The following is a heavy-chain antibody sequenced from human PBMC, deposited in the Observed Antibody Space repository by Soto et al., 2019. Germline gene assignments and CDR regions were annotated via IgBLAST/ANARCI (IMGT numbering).Heavy chain of an antibody. CDR3: ARSDDYGQTSDAFDN. Sequence: QVQLVQSGAEVKKPGSSVKVSCKASGGTFSSYTISWVRQAPGQGLEWMGRIIPILGIANYAQKFQGRVTITADKSTSTAYMELSSLRSEDTAVYYCARSDDYGQTSDAFDNWGQGTMVTVSS. J-gene: IGHJ3*02. CDR1: GGTFSSYT. D-gene: IGHD4-17*01. CDR2: IIPILGIA. V-gene: IGHV1-69*02.